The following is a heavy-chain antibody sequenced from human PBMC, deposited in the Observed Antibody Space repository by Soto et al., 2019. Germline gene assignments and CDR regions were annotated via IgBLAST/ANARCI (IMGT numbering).Heavy chain of an antibody. J-gene: IGHJ5*02. CDR1: GGSVSSGSYY. CDR3: ARLMAIWFDP. Sequence: QVQLQESGPGLVKPSETLSLTCTVSGGSVSSGSYYWSWIRQPPGKGLEWIGCIYSSGSTNYNPSLKRRVTISVDTSKNQVSLKLSSVTAAETAVYYCARLMAIWFDPWGQGTLVTVSS. V-gene: IGHV4-61*01. CDR2: IYSSGST.